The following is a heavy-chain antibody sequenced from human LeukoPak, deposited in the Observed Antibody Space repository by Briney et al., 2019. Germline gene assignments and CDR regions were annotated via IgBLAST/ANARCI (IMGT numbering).Heavy chain of an antibody. J-gene: IGHJ5*02. Sequence: GGSLRLSCAASGFIFTSNRMNWVRQAPGKGLEWVANIKHDGSEQIYVDSVKGRFTISRDNAKDSVYLQMNSLRAEDTAVYYCTRGLGEHGGVSDRWGQETLVIVSS. V-gene: IGHV3-7*01. CDR3: TRGLGEHGGVSDR. CDR1: GFIFTSNR. CDR2: IKHDGSEQ. D-gene: IGHD3-16*01.